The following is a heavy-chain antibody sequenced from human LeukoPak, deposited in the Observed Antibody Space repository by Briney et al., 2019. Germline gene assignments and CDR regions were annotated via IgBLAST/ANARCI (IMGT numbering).Heavy chain of an antibody. V-gene: IGHV3-21*01. CDR1: GFTFSSYS. Sequence: GGSLRLSCAASGFTFSSYSMNWVRQAPGKGLEWVSSISSSTSYIYYADSVKGRFTISRDNAKNSLYLQMNSLRVEDTAVYYCARDTSGSGYYSYYFDYWGQGTLVTVSS. J-gene: IGHJ4*02. CDR3: ARDTSGSGYYSYYFDY. D-gene: IGHD3-22*01. CDR2: ISSSTSYI.